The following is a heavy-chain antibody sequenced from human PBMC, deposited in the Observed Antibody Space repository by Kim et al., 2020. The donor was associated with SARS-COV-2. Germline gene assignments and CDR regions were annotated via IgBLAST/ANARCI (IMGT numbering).Heavy chain of an antibody. CDR2: ISAYNGNT. D-gene: IGHD5-18*01. Sequence: ASVKVSCKASGYTFTSYGISWVRQAPGQGLEWMGWISAYNGNTNYAQKLQGRVTMTTDTSTSTAYMELRSLRSDDTAVYYCAREGPRIQLWPEHDYWGQGTLVTVSS. J-gene: IGHJ4*02. CDR1: GYTFTSYG. V-gene: IGHV1-18*04. CDR3: AREGPRIQLWPEHDY.